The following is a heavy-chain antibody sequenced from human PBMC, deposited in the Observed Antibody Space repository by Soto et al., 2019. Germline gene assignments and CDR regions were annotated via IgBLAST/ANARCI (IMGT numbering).Heavy chain of an antibody. CDR2: ISGSGGST. CDR3: AKVKLVAATWGDFDY. Sequence: EVQLLESGGGVVQPGGSLRLSCAASGFTFSSYAMSWVRQAPGKWLEWVSAISGSGGSTYYADSVKGRFTISRDNSKNTLYLQMNSLRAEDTAVYYCAKVKLVAATWGDFDYWGQGTLVTVSS. J-gene: IGHJ4*02. CDR1: GFTFSSYA. V-gene: IGHV3-23*01. D-gene: IGHD2-15*01.